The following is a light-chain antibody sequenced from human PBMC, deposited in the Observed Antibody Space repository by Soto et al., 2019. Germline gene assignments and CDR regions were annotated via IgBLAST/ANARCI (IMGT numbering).Light chain of an antibody. Sequence: QSALTQPASVSGSPGQSITISCTGTSSDVGASKYVSWYQHHPGKAPKLMIYEVSNRPSGVSNRFSGSKSGNTASLTISGLQAEDEADYYCSSYTSSSTLDVVFGGGTKLTVL. V-gene: IGLV2-14*01. CDR3: SSYTSSSTLDVV. J-gene: IGLJ2*01. CDR2: EVS. CDR1: SSDVGASKY.